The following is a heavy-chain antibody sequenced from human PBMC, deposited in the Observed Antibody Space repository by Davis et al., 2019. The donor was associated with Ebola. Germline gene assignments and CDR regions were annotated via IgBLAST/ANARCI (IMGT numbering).Heavy chain of an antibody. CDR3: ARLTGTDYGMDV. CDR1: GGSISSHY. D-gene: IGHD1-20*01. CDR2: IYYSGST. V-gene: IGHV4-39*01. Sequence: MPGGSLRLSCTVSGGSISSHYWGWIRQPPGKGLEWIGSIYYSGSTYYNPSLKSRVTISVDTSKNQFSLQLNSVTPEDTAVYYCARLTGTDYGMDVWGKGTTVTVSS. J-gene: IGHJ6*04.